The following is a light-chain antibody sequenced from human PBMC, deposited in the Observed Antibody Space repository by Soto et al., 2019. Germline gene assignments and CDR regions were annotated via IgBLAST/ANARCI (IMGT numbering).Light chain of an antibody. CDR3: QQFGSSVT. V-gene: IGKV3-20*01. Sequence: EIVMTQSPATLSLSPGERATPSCRASQSVSSTYLAWYQQKPGQAPRLLIYRTSTRATGIPDRFSGSGSGTDFTLTISRLEPEDFAVYYCQQFGSSVTFGQGTRLEIK. J-gene: IGKJ5*01. CDR1: QSVSSTY. CDR2: RTS.